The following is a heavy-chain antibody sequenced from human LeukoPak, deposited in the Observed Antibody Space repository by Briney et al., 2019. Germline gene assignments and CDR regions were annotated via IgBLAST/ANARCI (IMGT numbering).Heavy chain of an antibody. J-gene: IGHJ6*03. CDR2: IYTSGST. V-gene: IGHV4-61*02. CDR3: ARVLTVTLYYYYYYMDV. D-gene: IGHD4-17*01. Sequence: SETLSLTCTVSGGSISSGSYYWSWIRQPAGKGLEWIGRIYTSGSTNYNPSLKSRVTISVDTSKNQFSLKLSSVTAADTAVYYCARVLTVTLYYYYYYMDVWGKGTTVTVSS. CDR1: GGSISSGSYY.